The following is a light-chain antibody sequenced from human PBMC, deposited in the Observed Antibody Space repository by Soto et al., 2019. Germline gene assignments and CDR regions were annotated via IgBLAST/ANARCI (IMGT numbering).Light chain of an antibody. CDR2: LAS. Sequence: DFVMTQSPDSLAVSLGERATINCKSSQSVLYGPNNKNYLAWYQQKPGQPPRLLINLASTRESGVPDRFSGSGSGTDFNLTISSLQAEDVAVYYCQRYYGIPLTFGGGTRVEIK. CDR1: QSVLYGPNNKNY. CDR3: QRYYGIPLT. J-gene: IGKJ4*01. V-gene: IGKV4-1*01.